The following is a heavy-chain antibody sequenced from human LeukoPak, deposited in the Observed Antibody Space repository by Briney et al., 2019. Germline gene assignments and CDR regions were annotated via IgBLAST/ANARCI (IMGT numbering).Heavy chain of an antibody. D-gene: IGHD3-22*01. Sequence: GGSLRLSCAASGFTFSSYAMSRVRQAPGKGLEWVSGVSGSGGSTHYGGSVKGRFTISRDNSKNSVYLQMNSPRAEDTAVYYCAKETASGYGAFDVWGQGAMVTVSS. CDR3: AKETASGYGAFDV. J-gene: IGHJ3*01. CDR1: GFTFSSYA. CDR2: VSGSGGST. V-gene: IGHV3-23*01.